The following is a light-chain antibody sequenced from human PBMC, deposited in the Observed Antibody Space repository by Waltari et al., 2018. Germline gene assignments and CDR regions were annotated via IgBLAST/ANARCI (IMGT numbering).Light chain of an antibody. J-gene: IGLJ3*02. CDR2: YRSDSDK. Sequence: QAVLTQPASLYASPGASASLPCPLPIDLHVATYKMNWYHSRPWSPPQFLVKYRSDSDKRQCSGVPSRFSGSKDTSANAGILLISGLQSEDEADYYCMILHNNAVVFGGGTKLTVL. CDR3: MILHNNAVV. CDR1: IDLHVATYK. V-gene: IGLV5-45*01.